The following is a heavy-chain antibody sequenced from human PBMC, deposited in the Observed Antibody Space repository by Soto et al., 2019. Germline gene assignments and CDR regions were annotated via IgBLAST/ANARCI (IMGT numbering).Heavy chain of an antibody. CDR1: GGTFSSYA. V-gene: IGHV1-69*12. CDR3: ATQGLPNYYYDGMDV. CDR2: IIPIFGTA. Sequence: QVQLVQSGAEVKKPGSSVKVSCKASGGTFSSYAISWVRQAPGQGLEWMGGIIPIFGTADYAQKFEGRVTIPADESTTTAYMELSSLRSEDTAVYYCATQGLPNYYYDGMDVWGQGTTVTGSS. J-gene: IGHJ6*02. D-gene: IGHD5-18*01.